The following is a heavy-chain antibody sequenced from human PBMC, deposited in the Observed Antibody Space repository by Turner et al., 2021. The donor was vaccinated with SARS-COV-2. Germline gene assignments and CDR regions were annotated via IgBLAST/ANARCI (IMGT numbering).Heavy chain of an antibody. D-gene: IGHD6-13*01. V-gene: IGHV4-61*01. J-gene: IGHJ4*02. CDR1: CSSGSSGCYH. Sequence: QVQLQESGPGLAMPSETLSLTCTVSCSSGSSGCYHWSRFRQPPGKGLEWIGYFYNSWGSNYNPSLKSRVTILMDTSKNQYSLKLSYVTAAETAVYSGSSYTAGAGGTGYWGQGTLVTVSS. CDR3: SSYTAGAGGTGY. CDR2: FYNSWGS.